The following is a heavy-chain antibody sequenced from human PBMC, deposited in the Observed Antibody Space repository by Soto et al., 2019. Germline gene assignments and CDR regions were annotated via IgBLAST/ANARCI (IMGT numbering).Heavy chain of an antibody. Sequence: QVQLVESGGGVVQPGRSLRLSCAASGFTFSSYAMHWVRQAPGKGLEWVAVISYDGGDKHYADSVKGRFTISRDNSKNTLYLQMNSLRAEDRAVYYCVKDADQGAASYYFDHWGQGTLVTVSS. CDR1: GFTFSSYA. CDR3: VKDADQGAASYYFDH. V-gene: IGHV3-30*04. D-gene: IGHD6-25*01. J-gene: IGHJ4*02. CDR2: ISYDGGDK.